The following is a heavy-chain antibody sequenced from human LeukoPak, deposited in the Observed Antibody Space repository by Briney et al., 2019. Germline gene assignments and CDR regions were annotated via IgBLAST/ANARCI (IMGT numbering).Heavy chain of an antibody. CDR2: IYTSGST. J-gene: IGHJ6*02. V-gene: IGHV4-4*07. Sequence: PSETLSLTCTVSGGSISSYYWSWIRQPAGKGLEWIVRIYTSGSTNYNPSLKSRVTMSVGTSKNQFSLKLSSVTAADTAVYYCATTMVRGASYYYGMDVWGQGTTVTVSS. D-gene: IGHD3-10*01. CDR1: GGSISSYY. CDR3: ATTMVRGASYYYGMDV.